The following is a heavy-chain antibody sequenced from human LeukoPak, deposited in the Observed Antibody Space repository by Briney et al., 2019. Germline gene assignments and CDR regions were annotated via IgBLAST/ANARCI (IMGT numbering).Heavy chain of an antibody. V-gene: IGHV3-7*05. J-gene: IGHJ4*02. Sequence: GGSLRLSCAASGFTFSSYWLNWVRQAPGKGLEWVANMKQDGSEKYYVDSVKGRFIISRDNAKNSLYLQMNSLRVEDTAVYYCTRSGAMDWGQGTLVTVSS. CDR2: MKQDGSEK. CDR1: GFTFSSYW. CDR3: TRSGAMD. D-gene: IGHD5-18*01.